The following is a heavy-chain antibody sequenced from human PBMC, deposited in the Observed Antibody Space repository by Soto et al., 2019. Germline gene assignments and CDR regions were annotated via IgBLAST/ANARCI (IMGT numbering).Heavy chain of an antibody. J-gene: IGHJ5*02. Sequence: GGSLRLSCAASGFTFSSYGMHRVQQAPGTPLECVAGIWYDGSSRYYSDAVKGRFNNSKDNSKNKLYLQMNSMKAEDTAEYCFARVSNNYYDSSGLSPWGQGXLATIS. V-gene: IGHV3-33*01. CDR2: IWYDGSSR. D-gene: IGHD3-22*01. CDR3: ARVSNNYYDSSGLSP. CDR1: GFTFSSYG.